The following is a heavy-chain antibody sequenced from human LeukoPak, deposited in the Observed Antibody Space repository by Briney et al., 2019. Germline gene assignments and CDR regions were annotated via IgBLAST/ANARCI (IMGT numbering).Heavy chain of an antibody. CDR1: GDSVSSNSAA. CDR3: ARDLRSRLVNPIAGYDY. Sequence: SQTLSLTCAISGDSVSSNSAAWNWIRQSPPRGLEWLGRTYYRSKWYNDYAVSVKSRITINPDTSKNQFSLQLNSVTPEDTAVYYCARDLRSRLVNPIAGYDYWGQGTLVTVSS. V-gene: IGHV6-1*01. J-gene: IGHJ4*02. CDR2: TYYRSKWYN. D-gene: IGHD6-13*01.